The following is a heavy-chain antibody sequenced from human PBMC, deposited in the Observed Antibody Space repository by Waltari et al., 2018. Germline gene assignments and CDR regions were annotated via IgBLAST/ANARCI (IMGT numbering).Heavy chain of an antibody. J-gene: IGHJ3*02. D-gene: IGHD3-10*01. V-gene: IGHV3-48*01. CDR2: ISPTGNTI. Sequence: QLVQSGGGLVKPGESMRLSCVASGNSSKISSSQWVRQTPGRDLEWLAYISPTGNTIYYSASVQGRFAVSRDNSKNTLFLQMDNLSAEDTALYYCACSFGASFYKTFDIWGQGTMVTVSS. CDR3: ACSFGASFYKTFDI. CDR1: GNSSKISS.